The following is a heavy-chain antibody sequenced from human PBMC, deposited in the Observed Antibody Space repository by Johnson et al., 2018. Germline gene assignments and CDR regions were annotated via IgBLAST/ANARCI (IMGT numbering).Heavy chain of an antibody. CDR2: INHSGST. V-gene: IGHV4-34*01. D-gene: IGHD3-22*01. CDR1: GGSFSGYY. CDR3: ARARVTMIVATTKYYFDY. J-gene: IGHJ4*02. Sequence: QVQLQQWGAGLLKPSETLSLTCAVYGGSFSGYYWSWIHQPPGKGLEWIGEINHSGSTKYNTSLKSRVTISVHTSENQFSLKLSSVTAADTAVYYCARARVTMIVATTKYYFDYWGQGTLVTVSS.